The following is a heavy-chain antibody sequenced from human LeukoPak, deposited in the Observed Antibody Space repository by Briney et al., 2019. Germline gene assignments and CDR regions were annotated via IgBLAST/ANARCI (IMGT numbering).Heavy chain of an antibody. V-gene: IGHV3-30*02. Sequence: GGSLRLSCAASGFSFSGYGMHWVRQAPGKGLEWVALIRFDGTNKYYADSVKGRFTISRDNSKNTLYLQMNSLRAEDTAVYYCAKDHSSSWYVFGHWGQGTLVTVSS. D-gene: IGHD6-13*01. J-gene: IGHJ4*02. CDR2: IRFDGTNK. CDR1: GFSFSGYG. CDR3: AKDHSSSWYVFGH.